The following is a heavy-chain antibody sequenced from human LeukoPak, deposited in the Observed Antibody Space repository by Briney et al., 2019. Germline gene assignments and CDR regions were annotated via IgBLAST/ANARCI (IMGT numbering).Heavy chain of an antibody. V-gene: IGHV4-38-2*01. CDR2: IYHSGST. J-gene: IGHJ5*02. CDR1: GYSISSGYY. CDR3: ARGPNYYDSSGYYGCWFDP. Sequence: SETLSLTCAVSGYSISSGYYWGWIRQPPGKGLEWIGSIYHSGSTYYNPSLKSRVTISVDTSKNQFSLKLSSVTAADTAVYYCARGPNYYDSSGYYGCWFDPWGQGTLVTVSS. D-gene: IGHD3-22*01.